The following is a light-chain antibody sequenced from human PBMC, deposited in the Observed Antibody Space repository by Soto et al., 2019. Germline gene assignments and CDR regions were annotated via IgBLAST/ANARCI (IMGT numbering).Light chain of an antibody. CDR1: SSDVGGYNY. CDR2: EVS. J-gene: IGLJ3*02. CDR3: SSHAGSINVA. Sequence: QSVLTQPPSASGSPGQSVTISCTGTSSDVGGYNYVSWYQQYPGKAPKLMIYEVSKRPSGVPDRFSGSKSGNTASLTVSGLRAEDEADYYCSSHAGSINVAFGGGTKLTV. V-gene: IGLV2-8*01.